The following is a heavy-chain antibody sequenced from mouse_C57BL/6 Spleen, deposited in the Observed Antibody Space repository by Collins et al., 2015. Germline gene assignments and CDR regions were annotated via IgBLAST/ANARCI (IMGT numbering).Heavy chain of an antibody. CDR1: GYTFTTYG. Sequence: QIQLVQSGPELKKPGETVKISCKASGYTFTTYGMSWVKQAPGKGLKWMGWINTYSGVPTYADDFKGRFAFSLETSASTAYLQINNLKNEDTATYFCARGGLRGYFDVWGTGTTVTVSS. V-gene: IGHV9-3*01. CDR2: INTYSGVP. D-gene: IGHD3-1*01. CDR3: ARGGLRGYFDV. J-gene: IGHJ1*03.